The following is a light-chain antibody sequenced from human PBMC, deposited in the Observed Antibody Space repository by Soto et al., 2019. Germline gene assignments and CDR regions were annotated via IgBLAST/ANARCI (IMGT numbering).Light chain of an antibody. V-gene: IGKV1-39*01. Sequence: DTQMTQSPSSLSASVGDRVTITCRASESISKYLNWYQLKAGKAPKLLIYTTSSLQSGVPPRFSGSGSGTDLTLTISSLQPEDFATYYCQQTYSTPQTFGQGTKVEIK. CDR3: QQTYSTPQT. J-gene: IGKJ1*01. CDR2: TTS. CDR1: ESISKY.